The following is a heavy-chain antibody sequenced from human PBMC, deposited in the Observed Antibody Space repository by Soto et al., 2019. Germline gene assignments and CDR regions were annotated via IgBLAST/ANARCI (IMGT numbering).Heavy chain of an antibody. V-gene: IGHV1-18*04. CDR3: ARDHCSSTSCYSAVDY. D-gene: IGHD2-2*02. CDR1: GYTFTSYG. J-gene: IGHJ4*02. Sequence: ASVKVSCKASGYTFTSYGISWVRQAPGQGLEWMGWISAYNGNTNYAQKLQGRVTMTTDTSTSTAYMELRSLRSDDTAVYYCARDHCSSTSCYSAVDYWGQGTLVTVSS. CDR2: ISAYNGNT.